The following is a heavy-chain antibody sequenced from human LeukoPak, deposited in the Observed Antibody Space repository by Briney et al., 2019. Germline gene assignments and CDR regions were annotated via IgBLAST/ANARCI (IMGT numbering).Heavy chain of an antibody. CDR2: INPNSGGT. CDR1: GYTFTGYY. D-gene: IGHD5-24*01. CDR3: ARGGYDGYNYNDY. J-gene: IGHJ4*02. V-gene: IGHV1-2*02. Sequence: ASVKVSCKASGYTFTGYYMHWLRQAPGQGLEWIGWINPNSGGTNYAQKFQGRVTMTRDTSISTAYMELSRLRSDDTAVYYCARGGYDGYNYNDYWGQGTLVTVSS.